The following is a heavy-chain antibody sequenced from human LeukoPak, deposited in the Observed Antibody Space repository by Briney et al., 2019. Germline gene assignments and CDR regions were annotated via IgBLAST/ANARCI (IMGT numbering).Heavy chain of an antibody. Sequence: PGGSLRLSCAASGFTFSSYSMNWVRQAPGKGLEWVANIKQDGSEKYYVDSVKGRFTISRDNAKNSLYLQMNSLRAEDTALYYCARDLPYYDRSGMAFDYWGQGTLVTVSS. CDR3: ARDLPYYDRSGMAFDY. D-gene: IGHD3-22*01. CDR2: IKQDGSEK. CDR1: GFTFSSYS. V-gene: IGHV3-7*03. J-gene: IGHJ4*02.